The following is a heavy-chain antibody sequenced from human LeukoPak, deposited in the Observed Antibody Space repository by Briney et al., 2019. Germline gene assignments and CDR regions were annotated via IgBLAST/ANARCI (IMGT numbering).Heavy chain of an antibody. CDR2: ISTYTGRA. D-gene: IGHD4-23*01. J-gene: IGHJ3*01. Sequence: ASVTVSCKTSGYRFNVYDILWVRQAPGHGLDYVGWISTYTGRANYAQKFQGRVSVITDTSTSTAYLELTNLTSSDTGLYYCARADGTNSGTNAFDVWGLGTMVTVAS. CDR1: GYRFNVYD. CDR3: ARADGTNSGTNAFDV. V-gene: IGHV1-18*01.